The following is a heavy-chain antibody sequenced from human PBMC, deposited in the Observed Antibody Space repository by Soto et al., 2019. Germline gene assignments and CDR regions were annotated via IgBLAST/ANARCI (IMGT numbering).Heavy chain of an antibody. Sequence: GGSLRLSCAASGFTFSSYGMHWVRQAPGKGLEWVAVISYDGSNKYYADSVKGRFTISRDNSKNTLYLQMNSLRAEDTAVYYCAKDWIIAAAGTIYYFDYWGQGTLVTVSS. V-gene: IGHV3-30*18. J-gene: IGHJ4*02. CDR2: ISYDGSNK. D-gene: IGHD6-13*01. CDR1: GFTFSSYG. CDR3: AKDWIIAAAGTIYYFDY.